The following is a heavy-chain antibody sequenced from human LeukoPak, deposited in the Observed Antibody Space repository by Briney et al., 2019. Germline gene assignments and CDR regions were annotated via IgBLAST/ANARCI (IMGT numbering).Heavy chain of an antibody. Sequence: ASVKVSCKASGYTFTGYYMHWVRQAPGQGLEWMGWISAYNGNTNYAQKLQGRVTMTTDTSTSTAYMELRSLRSDDTAVYYCARGRYTSGHPPFLDSWGQGTLVTVSS. CDR1: GYTFTGYY. J-gene: IGHJ4*02. CDR2: ISAYNGNT. D-gene: IGHD6-19*01. CDR3: ARGRYTSGHPPFLDS. V-gene: IGHV1-18*04.